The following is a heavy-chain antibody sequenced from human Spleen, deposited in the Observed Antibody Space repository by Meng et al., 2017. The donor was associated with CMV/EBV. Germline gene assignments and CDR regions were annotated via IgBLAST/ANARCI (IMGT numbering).Heavy chain of an antibody. CDR3: ARDEGDGYPSFDY. J-gene: IGHJ4*02. CDR1: GFTFSSYA. D-gene: IGHD5-24*01. Sequence: GESLKISCAASGFTFSSYAMHWVRQASGKGLEWVGRIRNKLNNYATAYSASVKGRFTISRDDSKNMAYLQMNSLKTEDTAVYYCARDEGDGYPSFDYWGQGTLVTVSS. CDR2: IRNKLNNYAT. V-gene: IGHV3-73*01.